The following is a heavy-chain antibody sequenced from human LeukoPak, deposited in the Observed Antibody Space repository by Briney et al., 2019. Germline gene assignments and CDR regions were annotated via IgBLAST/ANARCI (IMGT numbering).Heavy chain of an antibody. Sequence: HSGGSLRLSCVFSGITLSNYGMSWVRQAPGKGLEWVAGISGSGGGTQYADSVKGRVTISRDHRKNTLYLQMNSLRAEDTAMYFCAKRGVVIRVILVGFHKEAYYFDSWGQGALVTVSS. CDR3: AKRGVVIRVILVGFHKEAYYFDS. D-gene: IGHD3-22*01. CDR2: ISGSGGGT. CDR1: GITLSNYG. J-gene: IGHJ4*02. V-gene: IGHV3-23*01.